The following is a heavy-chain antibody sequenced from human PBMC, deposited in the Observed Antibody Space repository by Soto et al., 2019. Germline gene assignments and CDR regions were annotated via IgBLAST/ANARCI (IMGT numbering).Heavy chain of an antibody. D-gene: IGHD4-4*01. CDR2: ISPNGQGI. CDR3: ANDRQYPRDYFHY. V-gene: IGHV3-23*01. CDR1: GFTVTSNG. J-gene: IGHJ4*02. Sequence: EVKLLESGGGLVQPGGSLRLSCGLSGFTVTSNGVSWVRQAPGKGLEWVSAISPNGQGIWYADSVKGRFTISRDISRNTVFLQMDSLRAEDTAVYYCANDRQYPRDYFHYWGQGTLVTVSS.